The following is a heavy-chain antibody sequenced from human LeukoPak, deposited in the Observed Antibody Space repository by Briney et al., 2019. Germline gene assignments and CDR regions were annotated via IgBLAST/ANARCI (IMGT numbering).Heavy chain of an antibody. Sequence: GGSLRLSCVASGFTFSDSAIHWVRQASGKGLEWVGRIRSKANSYATAYVASVKGRFTISRHNSKNTLFLQMHSLTAEDTAMYYCARHQAGSFDYWGQGTLVTVSS. CDR1: GFTFSDSA. CDR2: IRSKANSYAT. CDR3: ARHQAGSFDY. V-gene: IGHV3-73*01. J-gene: IGHJ4*02.